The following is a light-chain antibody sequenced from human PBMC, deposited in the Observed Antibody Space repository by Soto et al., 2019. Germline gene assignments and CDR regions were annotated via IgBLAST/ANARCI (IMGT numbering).Light chain of an antibody. V-gene: IGKV1-6*01. CDR2: AAS. Sequence: AIQVTQSPSSLSASVGDRVTITCRASQDIKNDLGWYQQTPGKSPKLLIYAASTIESGVPSRFSGSGSGTDFTLTIRSLQPEDSGTYYCLHDYTYPRTFGQGTTVEI. J-gene: IGKJ1*01. CDR3: LHDYTYPRT. CDR1: QDIKND.